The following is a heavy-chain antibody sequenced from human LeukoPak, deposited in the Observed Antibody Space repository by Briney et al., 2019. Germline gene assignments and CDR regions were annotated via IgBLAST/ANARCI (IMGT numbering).Heavy chain of an antibody. CDR3: ARAPNYSGAFDI. Sequence: SETLSLTCTVSGGSVSSGSYYWSWIRQPPGKGLEWIGYIYYSGSTNYNPSLKSRVTISVDTSKNQFSLKLSSVTAAGTAVYYCARAPNYSGAFDIWGQGTMVTVSS. V-gene: IGHV4-61*01. D-gene: IGHD5-24*01. CDR1: GGSVSSGSYY. J-gene: IGHJ3*02. CDR2: IYYSGST.